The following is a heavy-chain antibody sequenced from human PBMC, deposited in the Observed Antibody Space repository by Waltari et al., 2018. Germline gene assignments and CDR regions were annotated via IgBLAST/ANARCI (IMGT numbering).Heavy chain of an antibody. CDR3: ARVSSLTAAGDF. J-gene: IGHJ4*02. Sequence: QLQLQESGPGLVKPSETLSLTCTVSGGSISSSSYYWGWIRQPPGKGLEWIGSIYYSGSTYYNPSLKSRVTISVDTSKNQFSLKLSSVTAADTAVYYCARVSSLTAAGDFWGQGTLVTVSS. CDR2: IYYSGST. CDR1: GGSISSSSYY. V-gene: IGHV4-39*07. D-gene: IGHD6-13*01.